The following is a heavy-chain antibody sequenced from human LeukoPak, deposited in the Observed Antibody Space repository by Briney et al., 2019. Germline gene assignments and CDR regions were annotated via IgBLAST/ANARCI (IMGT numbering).Heavy chain of an antibody. V-gene: IGHV4-59*08. CDR1: GGSISSNY. J-gene: IGHJ4*02. CDR2: IYHSGST. D-gene: IGHD2-15*01. Sequence: SETLSLTCTVSGGSISSNYWSWIRQTPGKGLEWIGYIYHSGSTNYNPSLKSRATISVDTSKNQFSLKVSSVTAADTAVYYCARHYCRGGSCYYFDYWGQGTLVTVSS. CDR3: ARHYCRGGSCYYFDY.